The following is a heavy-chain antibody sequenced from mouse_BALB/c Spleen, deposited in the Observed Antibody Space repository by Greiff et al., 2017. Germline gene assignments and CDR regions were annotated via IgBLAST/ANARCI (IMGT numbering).Heavy chain of an antibody. CDR3: AKRFFDY. J-gene: IGHJ2*01. V-gene: IGHV1-9*01. CDR1: GYTFSSYW. CDR2: ILPGSGST. Sequence: QVQLQQSGAELMKPGASVKISCKATGYTFSSYWIEWVKQRPGHGLEWIGEILPGSGSTNYNEKFKGKATFTADTSSNTAYMQLSSLTSEDSAVYSCAKRFFDYWGQGTTLTVSS.